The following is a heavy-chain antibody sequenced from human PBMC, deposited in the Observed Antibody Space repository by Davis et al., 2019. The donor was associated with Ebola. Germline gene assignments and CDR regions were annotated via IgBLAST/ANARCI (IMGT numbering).Heavy chain of an antibody. D-gene: IGHD1-26*01. Sequence: GESLKISCAASGFTFSSYEMNWVRQAPEKGLEWVSYISSSGSTIYYADSVKGRFTISRDNAKNSLYLQMNSLRAEDTAVYYCARDSIVGADGDYYYYGMDVWGQGTTVTVSS. CDR3: ARDSIVGADGDYYYYGMDV. J-gene: IGHJ6*02. CDR1: GFTFSSYE. V-gene: IGHV3-48*03. CDR2: ISSSGSTI.